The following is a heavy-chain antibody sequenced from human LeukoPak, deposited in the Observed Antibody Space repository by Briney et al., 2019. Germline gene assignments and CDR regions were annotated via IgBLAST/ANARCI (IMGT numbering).Heavy chain of an antibody. CDR2: ISSSSSYI. CDR3: ARRVSVLDYDFWSGYFDAFDI. Sequence: GGSLRLSCAASGITFSSYSMNWVRQAPGKGLEWVSSISSSSSYIYYADSVKGRFTISRDNAKNSLYLQMNSLRAEDTAVYYCARRVSVLDYDFWSGYFDAFDIWGQGTMVTVSS. V-gene: IGHV3-21*01. CDR1: GITFSSYS. J-gene: IGHJ3*02. D-gene: IGHD3-3*01.